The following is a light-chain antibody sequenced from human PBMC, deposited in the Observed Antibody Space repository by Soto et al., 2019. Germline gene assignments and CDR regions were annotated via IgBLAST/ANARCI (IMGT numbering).Light chain of an antibody. CDR3: MQTTQFPYT. Sequence: IVMTQTPLSLPVTLGQPASLSCRSSQSLVHRDGNTHLSWLQQRPGQPPRLPIYKISNRFSGVPDRFSGSGAGTDFTLKISRVEAEDVGVYYCMQTTQFPYTFGQGTKLEIK. CDR1: QSLVHRDGNTH. J-gene: IGKJ2*01. CDR2: KIS. V-gene: IGKV2-24*01.